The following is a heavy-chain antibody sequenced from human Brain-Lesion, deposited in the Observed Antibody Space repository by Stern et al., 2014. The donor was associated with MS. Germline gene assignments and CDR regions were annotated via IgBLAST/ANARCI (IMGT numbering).Heavy chain of an antibody. CDR2: INPKSGGT. Sequence: MQLVESGAEVKKPGASVKVSCKASGYTFTGYYMHWVRQAPGQGLEWMGWINPKSGGTNYAQKLQGGVTMTRDTSINTAYMELSRLRSDDTAVYYCATYYYDSTGYNDFWGQGTLVTVSS. CDR1: GYTFTGYY. J-gene: IGHJ4*02. CDR3: ATYYYDSTGYNDF. V-gene: IGHV1-2*02. D-gene: IGHD3-22*01.